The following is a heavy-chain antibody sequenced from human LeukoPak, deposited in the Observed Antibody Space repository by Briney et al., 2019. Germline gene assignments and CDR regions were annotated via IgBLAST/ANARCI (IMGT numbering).Heavy chain of an antibody. CDR1: GFTFSDV. J-gene: IGHJ6*02. CDR3: VKDLVATGEDV. V-gene: IGHV3-30*04. CDR2: TSYDERSK. D-gene: IGHD5-12*01. Sequence: GGSLRLSCAASGFTFSDVMHWVGQSPGKGLEGVAVTSYDERSKHYAESVKGRFTISNDNSKKTLYLQMDSLRVEDTAVYYCVKDLVATGEDVWGQGTTVTVSS.